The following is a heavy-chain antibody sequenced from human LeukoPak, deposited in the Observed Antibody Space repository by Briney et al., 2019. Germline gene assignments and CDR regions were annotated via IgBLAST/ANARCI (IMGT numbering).Heavy chain of an antibody. J-gene: IGHJ5*02. CDR3: ARAATGWFDP. V-gene: IGHV4-31*03. CDR2: IYYSGST. D-gene: IGHD2-15*01. CDR1: GGSISSGGYY. Sequence: SETPSLTCTVSGGSISSGGYYWSWIRQHPGKGLEWIGYIYYSGSTYYNPSLKSRVTISVDTSKNQFSLKLSSVTAADTAVYYCARAATGWFDPWGQGTLVTVSS.